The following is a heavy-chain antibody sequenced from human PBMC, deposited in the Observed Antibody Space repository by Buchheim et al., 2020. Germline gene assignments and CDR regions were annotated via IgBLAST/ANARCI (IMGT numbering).Heavy chain of an antibody. CDR2: IKHDGSEK. J-gene: IGHJ4*02. V-gene: IGHV3-7*01. D-gene: IGHD6-13*01. CDR1: GFTFSSYW. CDR3: ARLGSSSAVLGPNVDY. Sequence: EVQLVESGGGLVQPGGSLRLSCAASGFTFSSYWMSWVRQAPGKGLEWVANIKHDGSEKYYVDSVKGRFTISRDNAKNSLYLQMNSLRAEDTAVYYCARLGSSSAVLGPNVDYWGQGTL.